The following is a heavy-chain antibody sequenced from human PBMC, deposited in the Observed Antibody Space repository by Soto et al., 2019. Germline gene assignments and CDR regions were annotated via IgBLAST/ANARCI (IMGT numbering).Heavy chain of an antibody. J-gene: IGHJ4*01. D-gene: IGHD3-22*01. CDR2: ISAYNGNT. V-gene: IGHV1-18*01. CDR1: GGTFSSYA. Sequence: ASVKVSCKASGGTFSSYAISWVRQAPGQGLEWMGWISAYNGNTNYAQKLQGRVTMTTDTSTSTAYMELRSLRSDDTAVYYCTRDKHSYYDSSGSSDYWGQ. CDR3: TRDKHSYYDSSGSSDY.